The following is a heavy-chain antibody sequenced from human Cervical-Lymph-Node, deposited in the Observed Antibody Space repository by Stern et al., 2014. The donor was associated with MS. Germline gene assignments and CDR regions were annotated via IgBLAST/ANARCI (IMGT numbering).Heavy chain of an antibody. CDR3: ARKSHSHGWYYIDD. CDR2: VFRSGST. Sequence: QVQLQESGPGLVKPSGTLSLTCVVSGGSINNNHWWIWVRAAPGKGLECLGEVFRSGSTNYNPSLKSRVTMSIDRSKTQFSLTLTSVTAADTAMYYCARKSHSHGWYYIDDWGLGILVTVSS. CDR1: GGSINNNHW. D-gene: IGHD6-19*01. J-gene: IGHJ4*02. V-gene: IGHV4-4*02.